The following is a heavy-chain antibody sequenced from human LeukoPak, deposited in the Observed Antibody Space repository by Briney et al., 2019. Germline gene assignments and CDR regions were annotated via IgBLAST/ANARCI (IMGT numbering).Heavy chain of an antibody. J-gene: IGHJ5*02. V-gene: IGHV3-21*01. D-gene: IGHD2-2*01. CDR3: ARDGCSSTSCRFYNWFDP. CDR2: ISTSSSYI. Sequence: PGGSLRLSCAASGFTFSSFGMNWVRLAPGKGPEWVSFISTSSSYIYYADSVKGRFTISRDNARNSLYLQMNSLRAEDTAVYYCARDGCSSTSCRFYNWFDPWGQGTLVTVSS. CDR1: GFTFSSFG.